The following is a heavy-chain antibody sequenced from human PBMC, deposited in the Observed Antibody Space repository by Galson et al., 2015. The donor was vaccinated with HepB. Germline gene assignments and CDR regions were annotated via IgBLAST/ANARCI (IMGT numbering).Heavy chain of an antibody. CDR3: ARDGTRGSSWYNY. CDR2: ISSSGSTI. V-gene: IGHV3-11*01. D-gene: IGHD6-13*01. Sequence: SLRLSCAASGFTFSDYHMSWIRQAPGKGLEWVSYISSSGSTIYYADSVKGRFTISRDNAKNSLYLQMNSLRAEDTAVYYCARDGTRGSSWYNYWGQGTLVTVSS. CDR1: GFTFSDYH. J-gene: IGHJ4*02.